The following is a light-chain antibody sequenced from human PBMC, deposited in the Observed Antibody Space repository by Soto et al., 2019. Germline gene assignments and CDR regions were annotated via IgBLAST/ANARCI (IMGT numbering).Light chain of an antibody. Sequence: AAGSRVTITCRASQGISSWLAWYQQKPGKAPKLLIYAASSLQSGVPSRFSGSGSGTDFTLTISSLQPEDFATYYCQQAKRFHPTFGGGTKVDI. V-gene: IGKV1-12*01. CDR1: QGISSW. CDR3: QQAKRFHPT. J-gene: IGKJ4*01. CDR2: AAS.